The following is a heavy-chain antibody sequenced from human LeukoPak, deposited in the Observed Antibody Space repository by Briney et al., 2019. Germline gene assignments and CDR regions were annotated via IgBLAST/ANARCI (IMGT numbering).Heavy chain of an antibody. CDR2: ISAYNGNT. CDR3: ARDLGDCSSTSCYSNWFDP. V-gene: IGHV1-18*01. J-gene: IGHJ5*02. D-gene: IGHD2-2*01. CDR1: GYTFTSYA. Sequence: ASVKVSCKASGYTFTSYAMHWVRQAPGQRLEWMGWISAYNGNTNYAQKLQGRVTMTTDTSTSTAYMELRSLRSDDTAAYYCARDLGDCSSTSCYSNWFDPWGQGTLVTVSS.